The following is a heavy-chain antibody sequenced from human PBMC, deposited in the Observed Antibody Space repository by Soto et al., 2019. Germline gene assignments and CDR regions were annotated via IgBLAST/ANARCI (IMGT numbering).Heavy chain of an antibody. V-gene: IGHV4-39*01. Sequence: QLQLQESGPGLVKPSETLSLTCSVSGDSINSDKYYWGWIRQPPGKGLEWIGSIYFRGNTYSNPSPQPPFPISLHNSKSQFSLKLTSVTAAASAVYFCARLEGLATISYYFDFWGQGALVTVSS. CDR3: ARLEGLATISYYFDF. J-gene: IGHJ4*02. CDR2: IYFRGNT. CDR1: GDSINSDKYY. D-gene: IGHD3-9*01.